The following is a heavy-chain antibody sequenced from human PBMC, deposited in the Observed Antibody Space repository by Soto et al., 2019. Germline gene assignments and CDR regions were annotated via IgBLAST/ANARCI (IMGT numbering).Heavy chain of an antibody. J-gene: IGHJ6*02. CDR2: TLPFLGSS. CDR1: GGTFKKFA. Sequence: QVQLVQSGPEVKKPGSSVKVSCEASGGTFKKFAISWVRQAPGQGLEWMGGTLPFLGSSKYPQKFQGRVTIAADEPATTTDMELTGLISEDTAVYYCARGGKFHSEDLWEASYSHGLDVWGQGTTVTVSS. D-gene: IGHD1-26*01. CDR3: ARGGKFHSEDLWEASYSHGLDV. V-gene: IGHV1-69*01.